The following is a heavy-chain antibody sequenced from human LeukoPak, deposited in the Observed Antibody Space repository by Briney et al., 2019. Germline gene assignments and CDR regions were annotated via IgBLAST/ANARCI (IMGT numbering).Heavy chain of an antibody. J-gene: IGHJ4*02. V-gene: IGHV3-7*01. CDR2: IKQDGSEK. CDR1: GFTFSTYW. Sequence: GGSLRLSCAASGFTFSTYWMSWVRQAPGKGLEWVANIKQDGSEKYYVDSVKGRFTISRDNAKNSLFLQMKSLRADDTAVYYCARDLTARPYGSGSFDFWGREPSSPSPQ. D-gene: IGHD3-10*01. CDR3: ARDLTARPYGSGSFDF.